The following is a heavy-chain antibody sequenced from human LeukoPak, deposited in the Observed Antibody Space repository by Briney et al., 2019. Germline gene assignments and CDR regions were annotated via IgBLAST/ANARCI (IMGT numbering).Heavy chain of an antibody. J-gene: IGHJ4*02. CDR1: GFTFSDYY. CDR3: ARDHAVYYESSGSYYEDY. Sequence: GGSLRLSCAASGFTFSDYYMSWIRQAPGKGLEWVSYISSSSSYTNYADSVKGRFTISRDNAKNSLYLQMNSLRAENTAVYYCARDHAVYYESSGSYYEDYSGQGTLVTVSS. V-gene: IGHV3-11*05. CDR2: ISSSSSYT. D-gene: IGHD3-22*01.